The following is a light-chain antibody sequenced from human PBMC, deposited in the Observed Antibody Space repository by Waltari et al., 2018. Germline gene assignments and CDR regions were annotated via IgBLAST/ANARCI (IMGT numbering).Light chain of an antibody. V-gene: IGLV3-1*01. CDR3: QTWDTNTVV. CDR2: EDE. Sequence: SFALTQAPSLSVSPGQTATIACSGDALGNKYVCWYQQKPGQSPVLVIFEDEKRPSGIPGRFSASTSGNTALLTITGVQALDEAAYYCQTWDTNTVVFGGGTKLTVL. CDR1: ALGNKY. J-gene: IGLJ2*01.